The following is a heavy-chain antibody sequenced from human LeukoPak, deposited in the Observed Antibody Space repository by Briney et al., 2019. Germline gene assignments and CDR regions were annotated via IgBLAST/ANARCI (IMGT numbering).Heavy chain of an antibody. Sequence: SETLSLTCTVSVGSISDTTYHCASVPQPPGKGLERIGSIYCCGKTYYSPSLKSRVTISVDTSKNQFSLKLSLVTAADTAVYYCAREISSSLRAWGQGTLVTVSS. CDR3: AREISSSLRA. CDR2: IYCCGKT. D-gene: IGHD6-13*01. V-gene: IGHV4-39*01. J-gene: IGHJ5*02. CDR1: VGSISDTTYH.